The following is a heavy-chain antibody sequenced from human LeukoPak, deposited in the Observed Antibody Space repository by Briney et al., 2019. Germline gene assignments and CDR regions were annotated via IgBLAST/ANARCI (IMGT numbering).Heavy chain of an antibody. V-gene: IGHV3-7*05. Sequence: GGSLRLSRVASGFSFSSDWMSWVRQAPGKGLEWVANIKQDGSEKYYVDSVKGRFTISRDNAKNSLYLQMNSLRAEDTAVYYCARGAFISSDSWVDYWGQGTPVTVSS. CDR2: IKQDGSEK. D-gene: IGHD2-15*01. J-gene: IGHJ4*02. CDR3: ARGAFISSDSWVDY. CDR1: GFSFSSDW.